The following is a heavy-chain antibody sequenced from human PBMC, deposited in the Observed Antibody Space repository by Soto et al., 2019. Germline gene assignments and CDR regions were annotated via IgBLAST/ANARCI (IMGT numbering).Heavy chain of an antibody. V-gene: IGHV3-23*01. CDR1: GFTLSSYA. Sequence: EMQLLESGGGLVQPGGSLRLSCAASGFTLSSYAMSWVRQAPGKGLEWVSAISGSGGSTYYADSVKGRFTISRDNSKNTLYLQMNSLRAEDTAVYYCAKDRYYYDSSGYPNDAFDIWGQGTMVTVSS. D-gene: IGHD3-22*01. CDR2: ISGSGGST. CDR3: AKDRYYYDSSGYPNDAFDI. J-gene: IGHJ3*02.